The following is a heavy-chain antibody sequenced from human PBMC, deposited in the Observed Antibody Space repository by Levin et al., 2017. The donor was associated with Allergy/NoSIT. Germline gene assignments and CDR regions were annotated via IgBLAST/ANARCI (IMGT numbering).Heavy chain of an antibody. CDR2: IWYDGSNK. Sequence: LSLTCAASGFTFSSYGMHWVRQAPGKGLEWVAVIWYDGSNKYYADSVKGRFTISRDNSKNTLYLQMNSLRAEDTAVYYCARDPSRWFGELSVDYWGQGTLVTVSS. D-gene: IGHD3-10*01. CDR1: GFTFSSYG. CDR3: ARDPSRWFGELSVDY. V-gene: IGHV3-33*01. J-gene: IGHJ4*02.